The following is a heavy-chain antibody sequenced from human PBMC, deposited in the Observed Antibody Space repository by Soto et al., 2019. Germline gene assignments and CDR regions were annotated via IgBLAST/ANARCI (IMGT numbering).Heavy chain of an antibody. CDR2: IYYSGST. J-gene: IGHJ6*02. Sequence: PSEILSLTCTVSGGSISSGDYYWSWIRQPPGKGLEWIGYIYYSGSTYYNPSLKSRVTISVDTSKNQFSLKLSSVTAADTAVYYCASFGGDGYNYDYYYYGMDVWGQGTTVTVSS. CDR3: ASFGGDGYNYDYYYYGMDV. CDR1: GGSISSGDYY. D-gene: IGHD5-12*01. V-gene: IGHV4-30-4*01.